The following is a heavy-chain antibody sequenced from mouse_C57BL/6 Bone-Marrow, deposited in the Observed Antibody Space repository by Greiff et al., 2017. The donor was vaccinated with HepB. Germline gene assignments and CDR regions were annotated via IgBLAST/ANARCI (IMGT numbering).Heavy chain of an antibody. Sequence: VKLMESGPELVKPGASVKISCKASGYAFSSSWMNWVKQRPGKGLEWIGRIYPGDGDTNYNGKFKGKATLTADKSSSTAYMQLSSLTSEDSAVYFCARELLVYWGQGTLVTVSA. CDR1: GYAFSSSW. CDR3: ARELLVY. J-gene: IGHJ3*01. CDR2: IYPGDGDT. D-gene: IGHD2-1*01. V-gene: IGHV1-82*01.